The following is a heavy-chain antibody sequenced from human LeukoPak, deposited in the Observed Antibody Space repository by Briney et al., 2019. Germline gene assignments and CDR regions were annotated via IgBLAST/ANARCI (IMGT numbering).Heavy chain of an antibody. D-gene: IGHD2-15*01. Sequence: SETLSLTCTVSGGSISSYYWSWIRQPPGKGLEWIGYIYYSGSTNYNPSLKSRVTISVDTSKNQFSLKLRSVTAADTAVYYCAREGYCSGGSCYGNWFDPWGQGTLVTVSS. CDR1: GGSISSYY. J-gene: IGHJ5*02. V-gene: IGHV4-59*01. CDR2: IYYSGST. CDR3: AREGYCSGGSCYGNWFDP.